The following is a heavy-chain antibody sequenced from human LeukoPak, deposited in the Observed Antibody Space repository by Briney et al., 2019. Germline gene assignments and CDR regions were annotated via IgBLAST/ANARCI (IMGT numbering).Heavy chain of an antibody. D-gene: IGHD1-26*01. V-gene: IGHV3-7*01. Sequence: GGSLRLSCAASGFTFSSYAMSWVRQAPGKGLEWVANIKPDGSQQYCVDSVKGRFTISRDNAKNSLYLQMNSLRAEDTAVYYCARDSGSFFVDFWGQGTLVTVSS. CDR3: ARDSGSFFVDF. CDR1: GFTFSSYA. CDR2: IKPDGSQQ. J-gene: IGHJ4*02.